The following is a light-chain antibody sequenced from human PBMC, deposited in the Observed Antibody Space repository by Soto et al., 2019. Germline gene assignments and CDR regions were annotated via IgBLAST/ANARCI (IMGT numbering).Light chain of an antibody. CDR2: GAS. CDR1: HSGNSH. V-gene: IGKV3D-15*01. Sequence: VSTQSPATLSVSPGESVTLSCRTSHSGNSHVAWYQQKPGQAPRLLIYGASTRATGIPDRFSGNGSGTELTTHLSRREPADGEVYVCQQFWSSALTFGRGTKVDIK. J-gene: IGKJ4*01. CDR3: QQFWSSALT.